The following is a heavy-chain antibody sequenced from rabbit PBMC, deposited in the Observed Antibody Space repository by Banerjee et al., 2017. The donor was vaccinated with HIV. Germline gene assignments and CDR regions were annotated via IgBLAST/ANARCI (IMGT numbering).Heavy chain of an antibody. CDR3: ARDLAGVIGWNFNL. J-gene: IGHJ4*01. V-gene: IGHV1S45*01. Sequence: QEQLKETGGGLVQPGGSLPLSCKASGFDFNTYYMSWVRQAPGKGLEWIACIDAGSSGNTYYASWAKGRFTISKTSSTTVTLQMTSLTAADTATYFCARDLAGVIGWNFNLWGPGTLVTVS. CDR1: GFDFNTYYM. D-gene: IGHD4-1*01. CDR2: IDAGSSGNT.